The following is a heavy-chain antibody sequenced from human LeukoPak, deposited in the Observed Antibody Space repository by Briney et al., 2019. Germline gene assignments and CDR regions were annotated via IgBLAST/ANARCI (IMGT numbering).Heavy chain of an antibody. CDR1: GFTFSSYG. V-gene: IGHV3-30*02. D-gene: IGHD5-18*01. J-gene: IGHJ4*02. CDR3: AKPHTGLAQYYFDY. Sequence: GGSLRLSCAASGFTFSSYGMHWVRQAPGKGLEWVAFIRYDGSNKYYADSVKGRFTISRDNSKNTLYLQMNSLRAEDTAVYYCAKPHTGLAQYYFDYWGQGTLVTASS. CDR2: IRYDGSNK.